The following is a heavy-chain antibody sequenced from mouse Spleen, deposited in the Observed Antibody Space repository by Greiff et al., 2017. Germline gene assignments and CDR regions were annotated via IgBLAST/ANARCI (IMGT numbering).Heavy chain of an antibody. CDR3: ARRVITTVGAMDY. J-gene: IGHJ4*01. V-gene: IGHV3-2*02. CDR1: GYSITSDYA. Sequence: VQLQESGPGLVKPSQSLSLTCTVTGYSITSDYAWNWIRQFPGNKLEWMGYISYSGSTSYNPSLKSRISITRDTSKNQFFLQLNSVTTEDTATYYCARRVITTVGAMDYWGQGTSVTVSS. D-gene: IGHD1-1*01. CDR2: ISYSGST.